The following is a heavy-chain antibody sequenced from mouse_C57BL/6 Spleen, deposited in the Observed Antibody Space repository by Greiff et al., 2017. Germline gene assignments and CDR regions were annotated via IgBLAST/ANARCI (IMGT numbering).Heavy chain of an antibody. J-gene: IGHJ2*01. Sequence: QVQLKQPGAELVKPGASVKMSCKASGYTFTSYWITWVKQRPGQGLEWIGDIYPGSGSTNYNEKFKSKATLTVDTSSSTAYMQLSSLTSEDSAVYYCARSVNYYGSSYYFDDWGQGTTLTVSS. CDR1: GYTFTSYW. CDR3: ARSVNYYGSSYYFDD. D-gene: IGHD1-1*01. V-gene: IGHV1-55*01. CDR2: IYPGSGST.